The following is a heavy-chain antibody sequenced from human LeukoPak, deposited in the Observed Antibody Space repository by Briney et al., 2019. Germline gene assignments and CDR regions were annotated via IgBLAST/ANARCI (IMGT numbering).Heavy chain of an antibody. CDR2: ISYDGSNK. CDR3: AKLGYCSGGSCAARGHDAFDI. Sequence: PGRSLRLSCAASGFTFSSYSMHWVGQGPGKGLEWVAAISYDGSNKYYADSVNGRFTISRDNSKNTLYLQMNSLRAEDTAVHYCAKLGYCSGGSCAARGHDAFDIWGQGTMVTVSS. J-gene: IGHJ3*02. V-gene: IGHV3-30*18. D-gene: IGHD2-15*01. CDR1: GFTFSSYS.